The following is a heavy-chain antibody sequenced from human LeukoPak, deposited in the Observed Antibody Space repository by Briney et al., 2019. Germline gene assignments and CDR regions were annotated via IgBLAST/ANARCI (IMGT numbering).Heavy chain of an antibody. CDR1: GFTFDDSA. CDR3: AKDWGQVPASISGH. CDR2: ISWSSDNF. V-gene: IGHV3-9*01. D-gene: IGHD2-2*01. J-gene: IGHJ1*01. Sequence: GRSLRLSCAASGFTFDDSAMHWVRQAPGKGLEWVSGISWSSDNFGYADSVKGRFTISRDTSRNTLFLQMNSLRTEDTAVYYCAKDWGQVPASISGHWGQGTLVTVSS.